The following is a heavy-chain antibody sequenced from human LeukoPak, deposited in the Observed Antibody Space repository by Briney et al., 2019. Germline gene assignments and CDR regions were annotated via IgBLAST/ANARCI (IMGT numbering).Heavy chain of an antibody. Sequence: PSETLSLTCTVSGGSISSYYWSWIRQPPGKGLEWIGHIHNSGSTIYKPSLRSRVTISVDMSKNQFSLKLSSVTAADTAVYYCARHTAVGTGRHALDIWGQGTMVTVSS. J-gene: IGHJ3*02. CDR2: IHNSGST. V-gene: IGHV4-59*08. CDR3: ARHTAVGTGRHALDI. D-gene: IGHD6-13*01. CDR1: GGSISSYY.